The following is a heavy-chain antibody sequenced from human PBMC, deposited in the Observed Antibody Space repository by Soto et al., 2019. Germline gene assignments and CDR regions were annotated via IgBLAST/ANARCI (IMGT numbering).Heavy chain of an antibody. CDR1: GGSFSDFY. J-gene: IGHJ6*02. Sequence: QVQLQQWGAGLLRPSETLSLTCAFYGGSFSDFYWIWVRQSPGKGLEWVGEISHDGGTNYSPSLPSRVSISVDTSKNQFSLHLRSVTAADTGLYYCARGQLVWYGDLTPYYRDMDVWGQGTTVTVSS. D-gene: IGHD3-10*01. CDR2: ISHDGGT. CDR3: ARGQLVWYGDLTPYYRDMDV. V-gene: IGHV4-34*02.